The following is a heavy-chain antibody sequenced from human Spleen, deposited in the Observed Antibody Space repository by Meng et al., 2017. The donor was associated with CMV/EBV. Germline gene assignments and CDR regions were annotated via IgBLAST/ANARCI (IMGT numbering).Heavy chain of an antibody. CDR1: GGTFSSYT. V-gene: IGHV1-69*04. Sequence: SVKVSCKASGGTFSSYTISWVRQAPGQGLEWMGRIIPILGIANYAQKFQGRVTITADKSTSTAYMELSSLRSEDTAAYYCARDGVSSGSYYYWGQGTLVTVSS. CDR3: ARDGVSSGSYYY. D-gene: IGHD3-10*01. J-gene: IGHJ4*02. CDR2: IIPILGIA.